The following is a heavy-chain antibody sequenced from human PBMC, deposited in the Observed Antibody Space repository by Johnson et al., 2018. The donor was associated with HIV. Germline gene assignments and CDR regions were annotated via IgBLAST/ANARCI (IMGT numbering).Heavy chain of an antibody. CDR1: GFTFDDYA. Sequence: VQLVESGGGVVQPGGSLRLSCAASGFTFDDYAMHWVRQAPGKGLEWVSGINWNGGTTGFADSVKGRFTISRDNSKNTLYLQMNSLRVEDTAVYYCATDFRSSAWYGDAFDIWGQGTVVTVSS. V-gene: IGHV3-20*04. CDR2: INWNGGTT. CDR3: ATDFRSSAWYGDAFDI. J-gene: IGHJ3*02. D-gene: IGHD6-19*01.